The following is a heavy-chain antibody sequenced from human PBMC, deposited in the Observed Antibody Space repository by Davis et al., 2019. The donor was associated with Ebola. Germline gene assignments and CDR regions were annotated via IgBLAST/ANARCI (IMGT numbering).Heavy chain of an antibody. D-gene: IGHD2-2*01. CDR3: ARQYCSSTSCSPYWYFDL. V-gene: IGHV4-4*07. CDR1: GGSISSYY. CDR2: TYTSGST. J-gene: IGHJ2*01. Sequence: PSETLSLTCTVSGGSISSYYWSWIRQPAGKGLEWIGRTYTSGSTNNNPSLKSRVTMSVDTSKNQFSLKLSSVTAADTAVYYCARQYCSSTSCSPYWYFDLWGRGTLVTVSS.